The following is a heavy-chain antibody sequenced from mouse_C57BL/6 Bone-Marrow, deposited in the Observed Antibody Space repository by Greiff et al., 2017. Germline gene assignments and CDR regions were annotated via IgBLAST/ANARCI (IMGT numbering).Heavy chain of an antibody. V-gene: IGHV1-80*01. Sequence: QFQLQQSGAELVKPGASVKISCKASGYAFSSYGMNWVKQRPGTGLEWIGQLYPGDGDTNYNGKFKGKATLTAAKSASTAYMQRSSLTSEDSAVYFCAISDYYGRHYFDYWGQGNTLTVSS. J-gene: IGHJ2*01. CDR3: AISDYYGRHYFDY. D-gene: IGHD1-1*01. CDR2: LYPGDGDT. CDR1: GYAFSSYG.